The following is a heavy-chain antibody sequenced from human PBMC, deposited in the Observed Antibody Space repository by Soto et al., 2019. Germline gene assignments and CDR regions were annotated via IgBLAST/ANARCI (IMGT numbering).Heavy chain of an antibody. J-gene: IGHJ4*02. D-gene: IGHD4-17*01. CDR2: ISGSGGST. CDR3: AKDLLDYVGYYFDY. CDR1: GFTFSGYA. V-gene: IGHV3-23*01. Sequence: GGSLRLSCAASGFTFSGYAMSWVRQAPGKGLEWVSAISGSGGSTYYADSVKGRFTISRDNSKNTLYLQMNSLRAEDTAVYYCAKDLLDYVGYYFDYWGQGTLVTVSS.